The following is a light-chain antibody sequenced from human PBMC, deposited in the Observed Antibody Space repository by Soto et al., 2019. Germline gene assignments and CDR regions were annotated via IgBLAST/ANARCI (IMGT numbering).Light chain of an antibody. CDR1: HSVDSN. CDR2: GAS. CDR3: LQHNSYPIT. J-gene: IGKJ5*01. V-gene: IGKV3D-15*01. Sequence: EIEMTQSPATLSVSPGEGATLSCRASHSVDSNLAWYQQKPGQAPRLLIYGASTRPTGIPARFSGSGSGADFTLTISSLQSEDFATYYCLQHNSYPITFGQGTRLEIK.